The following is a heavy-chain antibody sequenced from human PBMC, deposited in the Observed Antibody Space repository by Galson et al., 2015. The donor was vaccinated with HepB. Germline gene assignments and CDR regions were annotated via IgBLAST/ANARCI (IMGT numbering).Heavy chain of an antibody. J-gene: IGHJ4*02. Sequence: SLRLSCAASGFTFSSYSMNWVRQAPGKGLEWVSSISSSSSYIYYADSVKGRFTISRDNAKNTLYLRMNSLRAEDTAVYYCARDLGTYSDDTSGYSYLCYLDYWGQGTLVTVSS. CDR1: GFTFSSYS. D-gene: IGHD3-22*01. CDR2: ISSSSSYI. CDR3: ARDLGTYSDDTSGYSYLCYLDY. V-gene: IGHV3-21*01.